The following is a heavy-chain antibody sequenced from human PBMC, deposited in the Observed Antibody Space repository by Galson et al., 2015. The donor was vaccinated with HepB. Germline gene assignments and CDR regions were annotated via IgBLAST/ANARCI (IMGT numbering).Heavy chain of an antibody. V-gene: IGHV4-34*01. D-gene: IGHD3-10*01. CDR1: GGSFSGYY. CDR2: INHSGST. Sequence: SETLSLTCAVYGGSFSGYYWSWIRQPPGKGLEWIGEINHSGSTNYNPSLKSRVTISVDTSKNQFSLKLSSVTAADTAVYYCARGHRVVRGVISQLAPYYYYGMDVWGQGTTVTVSS. J-gene: IGHJ6*02. CDR3: ARGHRVVRGVISQLAPYYYYGMDV.